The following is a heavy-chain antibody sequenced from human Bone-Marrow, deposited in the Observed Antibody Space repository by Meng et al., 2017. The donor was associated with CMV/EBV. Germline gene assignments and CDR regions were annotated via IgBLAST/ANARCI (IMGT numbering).Heavy chain of an antibody. V-gene: IGHV3-23*01. CDR3: ARRMTAPGPNFDY. D-gene: IGHD6-13*01. CDR2: ISPSGDDA. Sequence: ASGFTFSNSFITWVRQAPGKGLEWVSNISPSGDDAYYADSVKGRFTISRDNSKNTLYLQMSSLGAEDTATYYCARRMTAPGPNFDYWGHGTLVTVSS. CDR1: GFTFSNSF. J-gene: IGHJ4*01.